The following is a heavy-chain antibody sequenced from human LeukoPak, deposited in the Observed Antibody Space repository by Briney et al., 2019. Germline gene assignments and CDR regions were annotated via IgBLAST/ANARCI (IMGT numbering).Heavy chain of an antibody. Sequence: GGSLRLSCAASGFTFSSYSMNWVRQAPGKGLEWVSYISSSSTIYYADSVKGRFTISRDNAKNSLYLQMNSLRAEDTAVYYCARERWSTVTPRAFDIWGQGTMVTVSS. CDR2: ISSSSTI. D-gene: IGHD4-17*01. CDR1: GFTFSSYS. CDR3: ARERWSTVTPRAFDI. J-gene: IGHJ3*02. V-gene: IGHV3-48*01.